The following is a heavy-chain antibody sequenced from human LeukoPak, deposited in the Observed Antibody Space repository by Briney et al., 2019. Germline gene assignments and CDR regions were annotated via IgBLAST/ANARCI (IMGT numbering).Heavy chain of an antibody. J-gene: IGHJ4*02. CDR3: AKAPYSNTDFDY. CDR2: ISGSGGST. Sequence: GGSLRLSCAASGFTFGSYAMYWVRQAPGKGLEWVSAISGSGGSTYYADSVKGRFTISRDNSKNTLYLQMNSLRAEDTAVYYCAKAPYSNTDFDYWGQGTLVTVSS. D-gene: IGHD6-13*01. V-gene: IGHV3-23*01. CDR1: GFTFGSYA.